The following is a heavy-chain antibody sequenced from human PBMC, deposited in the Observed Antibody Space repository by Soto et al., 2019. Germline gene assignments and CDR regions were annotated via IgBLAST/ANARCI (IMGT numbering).Heavy chain of an antibody. J-gene: IGHJ4*02. D-gene: IGHD5-18*01. CDR1: GFTFSSYG. CDR3: ARGGNVDTAMATDY. CDR2: IWYDGSNK. Sequence: QVQLVESGGGVVQPGRSLRLSCAASGFTFSSYGMHWVRQAPGKGLEWVAVIWYDGSNKYYADSVKGRFTISRDNSKNTLYLQMNSLRAEDTAVYYCARGGNVDTAMATDYWGQGTLVTVSS. V-gene: IGHV3-33*01.